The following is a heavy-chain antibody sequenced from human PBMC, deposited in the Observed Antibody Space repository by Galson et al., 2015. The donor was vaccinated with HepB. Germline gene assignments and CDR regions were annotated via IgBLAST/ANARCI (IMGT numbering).Heavy chain of an antibody. D-gene: IGHD3-10*01. CDR2: ISTYNGNT. V-gene: IGHV1-18*04. CDR1: GYTFTTNG. Sequence: SVKVSCKASGYTFTTNGINWVRQAPGQGLEWIGWISTYNGNTNYAQKVQRRVTMTTDTSTTTAYMELRNLTSDDTAVYYCARGGGIFYYGSGSNGDDWGQGTLVTVSS. J-gene: IGHJ4*02. CDR3: ARGGGIFYYGSGSNGDD.